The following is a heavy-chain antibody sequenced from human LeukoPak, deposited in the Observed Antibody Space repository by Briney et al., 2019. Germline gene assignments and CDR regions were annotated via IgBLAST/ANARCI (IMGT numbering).Heavy chain of an antibody. V-gene: IGHV4-59*01. D-gene: IGHD3-9*01. CDR3: ARARYVNSFYAFDI. CDR1: GGSFSGYY. J-gene: IGHJ3*02. CDR2: LSKSGNT. Sequence: SSETLSLTCAVYGGSFSGYYWSWIRLPPGKGLEWIGYLSKSGNTNYSPSLKSRVTIFGDTSKNQFFLKLSSVTAADTAVYYCARARYVNSFYAFDIWGQGTLVTVSS.